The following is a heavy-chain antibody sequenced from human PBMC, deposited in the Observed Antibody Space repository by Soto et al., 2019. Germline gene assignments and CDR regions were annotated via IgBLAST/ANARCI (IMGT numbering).Heavy chain of an antibody. Sequence: EVQLLESGGGLVQPGGSLRLSCAASGFTVSSYAMSWVRQAPGKGLELVSAISGSGGSKYYADSVRGRFSISRDNSKNTLYLQMNSLRAEDTAVYYCAKDRHNWKFLNWFDPWGQGTLVTVSS. D-gene: IGHD1-20*01. CDR2: ISGSGGSK. J-gene: IGHJ5*02. V-gene: IGHV3-23*01. CDR1: GFTVSSYA. CDR3: AKDRHNWKFLNWFDP.